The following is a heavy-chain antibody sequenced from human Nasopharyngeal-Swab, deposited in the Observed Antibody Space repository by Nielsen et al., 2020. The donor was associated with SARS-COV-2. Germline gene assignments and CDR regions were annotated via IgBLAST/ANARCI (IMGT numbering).Heavy chain of an antibody. D-gene: IGHD5-12*01. V-gene: IGHV4-39*01. CDR1: GGSISSSSYY. J-gene: IGHJ4*02. Sequence: SETLSLTCTVSGGSISSSSYYWNWIRQPPGKGLEWIGEINHSGRTNYNPSLKSRVTISVDTSKNQFSLKLSSVTAADTAVYYCARHPINQGEYWGQGTLVTVSS. CDR3: ARHPINQGEY. CDR2: INHSGRT.